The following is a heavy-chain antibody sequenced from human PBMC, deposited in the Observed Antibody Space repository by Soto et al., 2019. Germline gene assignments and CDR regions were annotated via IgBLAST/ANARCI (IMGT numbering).Heavy chain of an antibody. CDR2: IIPILGIA. CDR1: GGTFSSYT. CDR3: AILNDYGDYEWWFDP. Sequence: QVQLVQSGAEVKKPGSSVKVSCKASGGTFSSYTISWXXXXXXXXXXXMGRIIPILGIANYAQKFQGRVTITADKSTSTAYMELSSLRSEDTAVYYCAILNDYGDYEWWFDPWGQGTLVTVSS. D-gene: IGHD4-17*01. V-gene: IGHV1-69*02. J-gene: IGHJ5*02.